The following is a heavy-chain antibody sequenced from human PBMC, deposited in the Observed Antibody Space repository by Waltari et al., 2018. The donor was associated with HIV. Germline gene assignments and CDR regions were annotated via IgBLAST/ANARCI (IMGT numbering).Heavy chain of an antibody. V-gene: IGHV3-7*01. CDR3: VRNTAAIQGDYFDY. Sequence: EVHLVESGGGLVQPGGSLRLSCAASGFTFNKFWMSWVRQAPGKRPEGVASIKGDGSDMSYVDSDSVKGRFTISSDSVKNSLYFQMNSLTPDDTAVYYCVRNTAAIQGDYFDYWGRGTLVTVSS. J-gene: IGHJ4*02. D-gene: IGHD6-13*01. CDR1: GFTFNKFW. CDR2: IKGDGSDM.